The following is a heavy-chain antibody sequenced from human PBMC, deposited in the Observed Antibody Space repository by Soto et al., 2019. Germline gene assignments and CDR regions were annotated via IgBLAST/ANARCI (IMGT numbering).Heavy chain of an antibody. J-gene: IGHJ6*02. D-gene: IGHD4-17*01. CDR2: ISYDGSNK. Sequence: PGGSLRLSCAASGFTFSSYGMHWVRQAPGKGLEWVAVISYDGSNKYYADSVKGRFTISRDNSKNTLYLQMNSLRAEDTAVFYCAKDYGDYYYYYGMDVWGQGTTVTVSS. CDR1: GFTFSSYG. CDR3: AKDYGDYYYYYGMDV. V-gene: IGHV3-30*18.